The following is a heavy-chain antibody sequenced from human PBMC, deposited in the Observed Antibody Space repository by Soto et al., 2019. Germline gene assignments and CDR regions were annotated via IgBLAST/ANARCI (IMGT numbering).Heavy chain of an antibody. Sequence: PGGSLRLSCAASGFTFSSYAMSWVRQAPGKGLEWVSAISGSGGSTYYADSVKGRYTISRDNSKNTLYLQMNSLRAEDTAVYYFAKDFVEYSSSSVGFDYWGQGTLVTVSS. CDR2: ISGSGGST. D-gene: IGHD6-6*01. CDR1: GFTFSSYA. V-gene: IGHV3-23*01. CDR3: AKDFVEYSSSSVGFDY. J-gene: IGHJ4*02.